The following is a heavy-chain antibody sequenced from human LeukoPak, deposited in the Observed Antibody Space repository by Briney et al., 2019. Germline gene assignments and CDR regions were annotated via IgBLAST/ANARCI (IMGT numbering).Heavy chain of an antibody. Sequence: GESLKISCAASGFTVSSNYMSWVRQAPGKGLEWVSIIYSGGNTDYADSVKGRFTISRDNSKNTLYLQMNGLRAEDTAVYYCARDGYYYDISGYYAFDIWGQGTMVTVSS. D-gene: IGHD3-22*01. J-gene: IGHJ3*02. CDR2: IYSGGNT. CDR3: ARDGYYYDISGYYAFDI. V-gene: IGHV3-53*01. CDR1: GFTVSSNY.